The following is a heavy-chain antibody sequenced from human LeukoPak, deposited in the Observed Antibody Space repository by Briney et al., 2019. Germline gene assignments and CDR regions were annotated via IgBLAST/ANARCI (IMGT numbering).Heavy chain of an antibody. CDR3: ARGPSVDP. V-gene: IGHV3-7*03. CDR1: GFTFSTYW. CDR2: ISSDGSGK. Sequence: PGGSLRLSCAASGFTFSTYWMTWIRQAPGKGLEWVASISSDGSGKYYMDSVKGRFTISRDNAKNSLFLQMNSLRAEDTALYYCARGPSVDPWGQGTLVTVSS. J-gene: IGHJ5*02.